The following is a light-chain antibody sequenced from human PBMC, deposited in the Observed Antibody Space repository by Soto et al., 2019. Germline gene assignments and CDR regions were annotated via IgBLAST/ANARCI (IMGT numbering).Light chain of an antibody. J-gene: IGKJ4*01. CDR1: QTVSSNS. CDR2: DAS. V-gene: IGKV3D-20*01. Sequence: EVVLTQSPATLSLSPGERATLSCGASQTVSSNSFAWYQQKPGLAPRLLIYDASSRATGIPDRFRGSGSGTDFTLTISRLEPEDFAVYYCKQYGYSPRGTFGGGTKVEIK. CDR3: KQYGYSPRGT.